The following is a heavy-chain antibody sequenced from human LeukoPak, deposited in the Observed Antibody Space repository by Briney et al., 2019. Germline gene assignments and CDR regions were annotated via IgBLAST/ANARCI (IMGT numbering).Heavy chain of an antibody. CDR2: ISAYNGNT. V-gene: IGHV1-18*01. D-gene: IGHD5-18*01. J-gene: IGHJ4*02. CDR1: GYTFTSYG. CDR3: ARVPDTAMVTNPFNY. Sequence: GASVKVSCKASGYTFTSYGISWVRQAPGQGLEWMGWISAYNGNTNYAQKLQGRVTMTTDTSTSTAYMELRSLRSDDTAVYYCARVPDTAMVTNPFNYWGQGTLVTVSS.